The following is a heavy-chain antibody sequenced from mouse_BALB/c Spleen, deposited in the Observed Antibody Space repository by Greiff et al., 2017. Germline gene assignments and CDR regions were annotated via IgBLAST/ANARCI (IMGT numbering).Heavy chain of an antibody. Sequence: EVKLVESGGGLVKPGGSLKLSCAASGFTFSDYYMYWVRQTPEKRLEWVATIGDGGSYTYYPDSVKGRFTISRDNAKNNLYLQMSSLKSEDTAMYYCARGHYYGCDYWGQGTTLTVSS. CDR1: GFTFSDYY. V-gene: IGHV5-4*02. J-gene: IGHJ2*01. CDR2: IGDGGSYT. D-gene: IGHD1-2*01. CDR3: ARGHYYGCDY.